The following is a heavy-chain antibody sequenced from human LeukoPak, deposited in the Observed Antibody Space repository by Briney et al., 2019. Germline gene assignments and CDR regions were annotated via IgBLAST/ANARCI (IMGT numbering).Heavy chain of an antibody. V-gene: IGHV4-59*01. Sequence: SETLSLTCTVSGGSISSYYWSWIRQPPGKGLEWIGYIYYSGSTNYNPSLKSRVTISVDTSKNQLSLKLSSVTAADTAVYYCARDLRSAMYYYDSSGYYPYDAFDIWGQGTMVTVSS. D-gene: IGHD3-22*01. J-gene: IGHJ3*02. CDR1: GGSISSYY. CDR3: ARDLRSAMYYYDSSGYYPYDAFDI. CDR2: IYYSGST.